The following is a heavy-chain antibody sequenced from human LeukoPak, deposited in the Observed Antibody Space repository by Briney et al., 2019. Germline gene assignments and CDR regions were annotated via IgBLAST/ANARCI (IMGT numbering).Heavy chain of an antibody. Sequence: GASVKVSCKASGGTFSSYDINWVRQATGQGLEWMGWMNPNSGNTGYAQKFQGRVTMTRNTSISTAYMELSSLRSEDTAVYYCATRGYCSSTSCYDYWGQGTLVTVSS. CDR3: ATRGYCSSTSCYDY. CDR1: GGTFSSYD. V-gene: IGHV1-8*02. J-gene: IGHJ4*02. D-gene: IGHD2-2*01. CDR2: MNPNSGNT.